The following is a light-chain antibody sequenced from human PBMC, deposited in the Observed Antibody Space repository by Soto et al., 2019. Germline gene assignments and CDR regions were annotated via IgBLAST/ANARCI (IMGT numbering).Light chain of an antibody. CDR1: QGIRND. CDR2: AAS. J-gene: IGKJ1*01. V-gene: IGKV1-6*01. CDR3: LQDYSYPRT. Sequence: AIQMTQSPSSLSASVGDRVTITCRASQGIRNDLGWYQQKPGTAPKLLIYAASSLQSGVPSRFSGSGSGIDFTLAISSLQPEDVATYYCLQDYSYPRTFGQGTKVEIK.